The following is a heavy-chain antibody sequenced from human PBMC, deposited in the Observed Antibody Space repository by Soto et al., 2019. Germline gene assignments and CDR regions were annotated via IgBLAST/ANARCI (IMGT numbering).Heavy chain of an antibody. J-gene: IGHJ4*02. CDR2: ISPFFGTT. CDR1: GGGTLSNDA. D-gene: IGHD2-21*02. V-gene: IGHV1-69*01. Sequence: QVHLVQSGADVRKSGSSVRVSCTASGGGTLSNDAISWVRQAPGQGLEWLGRISPFFGTTDYSQSFQGRLTMTVDASTGTVSTDLHSIRSEDTAVYFCARAVVTETTWGSFDSWGQGTLVTVSS. CDR3: ARAVVTETTWGSFDS.